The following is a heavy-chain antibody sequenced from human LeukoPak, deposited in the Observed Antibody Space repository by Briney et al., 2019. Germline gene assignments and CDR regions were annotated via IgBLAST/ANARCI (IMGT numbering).Heavy chain of an antibody. CDR3: ARGSQLLYGHYYYYMDV. Sequence: PSGTLSLTCAVSGGSISSSNWWSWVRQPPGKGLEWIGEIYHSGSTNYNPSLKSRVTISVDKSKNQFSLKLSSVTAADTAVYYCARGSQLLYGHYYYYMDVWGKETTVTVSS. CDR1: GGSISSSNW. J-gene: IGHJ6*03. D-gene: IGHD2-2*02. CDR2: IYHSGST. V-gene: IGHV4-4*02.